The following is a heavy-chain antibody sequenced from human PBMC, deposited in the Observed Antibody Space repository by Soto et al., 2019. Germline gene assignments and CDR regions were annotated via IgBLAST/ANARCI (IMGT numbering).Heavy chain of an antibody. V-gene: IGHV4-31*03. CDR2: IYYSGST. J-gene: IGHJ6*02. CDR3: ARGSIYDSSGYYTPVLRGVSVDYYGMDV. Sequence: PSETLSLTCTVSGGSISSGGYYWSWIRQHPGKGLEWIGYIYYSGSTYYNPSLKSRVTISVDTSKNQFSLKLSSVTAADTAVYYCARGSIYDSSGYYTPVLRGVSVDYYGMDVWGQGTTVTVSS. D-gene: IGHD3-22*01. CDR1: GGSISSGGYY.